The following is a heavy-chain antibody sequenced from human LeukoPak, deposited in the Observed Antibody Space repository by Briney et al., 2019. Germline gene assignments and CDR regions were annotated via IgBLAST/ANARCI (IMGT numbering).Heavy chain of an antibody. CDR1: GGTFSSYA. J-gene: IGHJ4*02. CDR2: INPGGGHT. V-gene: IGHV1-46*01. CDR3: TILLIYFGESRLHPTQDF. Sequence: ASVKVSCKASGGTFSSYAISWVRQAPGQGLEWLGGINPGGGHTAYAQKFQGRIAMTRDTSTSTVYMQLGSLTSEDTAIYYCTILLIYFGESRLHPTQDFWGQGTLVAVSS. D-gene: IGHD3-10*01.